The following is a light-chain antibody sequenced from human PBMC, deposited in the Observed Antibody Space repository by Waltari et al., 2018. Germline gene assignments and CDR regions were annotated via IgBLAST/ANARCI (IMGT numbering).Light chain of an antibody. Sequence: DIQMTQSPSSLSASVGHRVTITCRASQDIGNSLAWYQQKPGKAPKLLLYAASTLESGVPSRFSGSGSETAYTLTISSLQPEDFATYYCQQYYDTPRTFGQGTRVEIK. CDR1: QDIGNS. J-gene: IGKJ1*01. CDR3: QQYYDTPRT. V-gene: IGKV1-NL1*01. CDR2: AAS.